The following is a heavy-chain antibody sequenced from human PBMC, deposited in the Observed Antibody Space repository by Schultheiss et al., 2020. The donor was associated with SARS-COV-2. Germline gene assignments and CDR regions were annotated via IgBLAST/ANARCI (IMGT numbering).Heavy chain of an antibody. CDR1: GGSVSSGSYY. Sequence: SETLSLTCTVSGGSVSSGSYYWSWIRQPPGKGLEWIGYIYYSGSTNYNPSLKSRVTISVDTSKNQFSLKLSSVTAADTAVYYCARGGVDYGDYGEYYYYGMDVWGQGTTVTVSS. CDR2: IYYSGST. J-gene: IGHJ6*02. D-gene: IGHD4-17*01. V-gene: IGHV4-61*01. CDR3: ARGGVDYGDYGEYYYYGMDV.